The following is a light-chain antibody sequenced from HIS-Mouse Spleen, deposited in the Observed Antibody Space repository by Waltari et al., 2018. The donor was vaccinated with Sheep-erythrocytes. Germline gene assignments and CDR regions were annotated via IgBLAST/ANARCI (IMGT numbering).Light chain of an antibody. Sequence: IQMTQSPSSLSACVRDSVTITCRASQSISSYLNWYQQKPGKAPKLLIYAASSLQSGVQSRFSGSGSGKDFTLTISSLQPEDFATYYCQQSYSTPQFTFGPGTKVDIK. V-gene: IGKV1-39*01. CDR3: QQSYSTPQFT. CDR2: AAS. CDR1: QSISSY. J-gene: IGKJ3*01.